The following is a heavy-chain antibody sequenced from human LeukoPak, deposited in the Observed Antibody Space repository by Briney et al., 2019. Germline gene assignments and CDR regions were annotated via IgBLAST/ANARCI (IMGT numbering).Heavy chain of an antibody. J-gene: IGHJ4*02. D-gene: IGHD3-10*02. V-gene: IGHV3-20*04. CDR1: GFTFDDYG. CDR2: INWNGGST. Sequence: GGSLRLSCAASGFTFDDYGMNWVRQAPGKGLEWVSGINWNGGSTGYAESVKGRFTISRDNAKNSLYLQMNSLRAADTALYYCARFLFGGSHPIDYWGQGTLVTVSS. CDR3: ARFLFGGSHPIDY.